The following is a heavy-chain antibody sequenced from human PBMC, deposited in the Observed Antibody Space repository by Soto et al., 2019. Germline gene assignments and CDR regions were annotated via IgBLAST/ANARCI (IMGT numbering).Heavy chain of an antibody. CDR2: ISSSSSTI. CDR3: ASGLTGLTY. J-gene: IGHJ4*01. Sequence: GGSLRLSCAASGFTFSSYSMNWVRQAPGKGLEWVSYISSSSSTIYYADSVKGRFTISRDNAKNPLYLQMNLISVTAADTALYFCASGLTGLTYWGYGTLVTVSS. D-gene: IGHD2-21*01. CDR1: GFTFSSYS. V-gene: IGHV3-48*01.